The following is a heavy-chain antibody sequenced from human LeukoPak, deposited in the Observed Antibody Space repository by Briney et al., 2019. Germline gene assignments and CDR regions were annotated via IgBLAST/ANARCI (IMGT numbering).Heavy chain of an antibody. D-gene: IGHD1-1*01. J-gene: IGHJ3*02. V-gene: IGHV3-23*01. CDR1: GFTFSNYV. Sequence: PGGSLRLSCAASGFTFSNYVINWVRRAPGKWLEWVSTISGSGGSTYYADSVKGRFAVSRDNSKSTLYLQMNSLRAEDTAVYYCARPVHGAFDIWGQGTMVTVSS. CDR3: ARPVHGAFDI. CDR2: ISGSGGST.